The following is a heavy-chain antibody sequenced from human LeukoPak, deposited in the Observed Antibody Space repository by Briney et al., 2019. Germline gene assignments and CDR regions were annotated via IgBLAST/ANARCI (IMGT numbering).Heavy chain of an antibody. CDR2: ISYDGSNK. Sequence: PGGSLRLSCAASGFTFSDYYMSWIRQAPGKGLEWVAVISYDGSNKYYADSVKGRFTISRDNSKNTLYLQMNSLRAEDKAVYYCARDRDAYYYGSGGFDYWGQGTLVTVSS. J-gene: IGHJ4*02. CDR3: ARDRDAYYYGSGGFDY. V-gene: IGHV3-30*03. D-gene: IGHD3-10*01. CDR1: GFTFSDYY.